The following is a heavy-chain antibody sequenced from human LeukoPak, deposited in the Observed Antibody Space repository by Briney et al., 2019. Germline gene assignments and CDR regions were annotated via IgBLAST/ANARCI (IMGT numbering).Heavy chain of an antibody. Sequence: SETLSLTCAVYGGSFSGYSWSWIRQPPGKGLEWIGYIYHSGSTYYNPPLKSRVTISVDRSKNQFSLKLSSVTAADTAVYYCARYGDYGYYYGMDVWGQGTTVTVSS. CDR1: GGSFSGYS. CDR2: IYHSGST. J-gene: IGHJ6*02. V-gene: IGHV4-34*01. D-gene: IGHD4-17*01. CDR3: ARYGDYGYYYGMDV.